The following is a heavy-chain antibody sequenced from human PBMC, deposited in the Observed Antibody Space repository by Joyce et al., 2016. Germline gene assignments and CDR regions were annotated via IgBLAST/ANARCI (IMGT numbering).Heavy chain of an antibody. CDR1: GGTFNSVK. J-gene: IGHJ5*02. V-gene: IGHV1-69*01. CDR3: AILNWGT. Sequence: QVQLVQSGAEVKKPGSSVKVSCQASGGTFNSVKISWVRQAPGQGLEWMGGSIPISDTTNYAQNFQGRVTITADQSTNTAYMEMTSLRSDDTAVYYCAILNWGTWGQGVLVTVSS. D-gene: IGHD7-27*01. CDR2: SIPISDTT.